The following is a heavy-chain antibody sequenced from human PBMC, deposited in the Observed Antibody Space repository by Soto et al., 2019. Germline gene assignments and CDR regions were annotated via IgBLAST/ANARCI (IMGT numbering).Heavy chain of an antibody. D-gene: IGHD3-10*01. CDR1: GVTFSSYA. J-gene: IGHJ4*02. V-gene: IGHV3-23*01. CDR2: ISGSGGST. CDR3: AKDQEYYGSGSYDSGPFDY. Sequence: GSLRPSCAASGVTFSSYAMSWVRQAPGKGLEWVSAISGSGGSTYYADSGKGRFTTSRDNYKNTPYLQMNSLRAEDTAVYYCAKDQEYYGSGSYDSGPFDYWGQGTLVTVSS.